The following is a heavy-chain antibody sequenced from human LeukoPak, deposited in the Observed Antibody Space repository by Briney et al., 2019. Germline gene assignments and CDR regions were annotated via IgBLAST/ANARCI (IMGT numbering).Heavy chain of an antibody. J-gene: IGHJ3*02. CDR3: ARFDGSGNAFDI. CDR2: IYYSGSI. D-gene: IGHD3-10*01. Sequence: SETLSLTCTVSGGSISSGDYYWSWIRQPPGKGLEWIGTIYYSGSIYYNPSLKSRVTISVDTSKNQFSLKLSSVTAADTAVYSCARFDGSGNAFDIWGQGTMVTVSS. V-gene: IGHV4-39*01. CDR1: GGSISSGDYY.